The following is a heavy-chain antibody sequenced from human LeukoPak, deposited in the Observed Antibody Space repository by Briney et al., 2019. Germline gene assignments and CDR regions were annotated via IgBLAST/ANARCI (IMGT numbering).Heavy chain of an antibody. CDR1: GFTFSSYA. Sequence: QPGGSLRLSCAASGFTFSSYAMSWVRQAPGKGLEWVSAISGSGGSTYYADSVKGRFTISRDNSKNTLYLQMNSLRAEDTAVYYCAKDSSSGYYLTGNWFDPWGQGTLVTVSS. CDR2: ISGSGGST. V-gene: IGHV3-23*01. D-gene: IGHD3-22*01. J-gene: IGHJ5*02. CDR3: AKDSSSGYYLTGNWFDP.